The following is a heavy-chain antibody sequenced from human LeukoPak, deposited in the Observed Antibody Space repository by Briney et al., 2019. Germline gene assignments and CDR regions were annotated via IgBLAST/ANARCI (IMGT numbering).Heavy chain of an antibody. V-gene: IGHV1-46*01. J-gene: IGHJ3*02. CDR1: GYTFTSYY. D-gene: IGHD2-2*01. CDR2: INPSGGST. CDR3: ARDSGYCSSTSCYPDAFDI. Sequence: ASVKVSCKASGYTFTSYYMHWVRQAPGQGLEWMGIINPSGGSTSYAQKFQGRVTMTRDTSTSTVYMELSSLRSEDTAVYYCARDSGYCSSTSCYPDAFDIWGQGTMVTVSS.